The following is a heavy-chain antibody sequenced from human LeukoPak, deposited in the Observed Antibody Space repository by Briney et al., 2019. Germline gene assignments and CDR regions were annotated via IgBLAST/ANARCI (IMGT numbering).Heavy chain of an antibody. V-gene: IGHV1-2*02. CDR2: INPNSGGT. D-gene: IGHD6-13*01. J-gene: IGHJ4*02. CDR3: ARVFIAAAGTDY. CDR1: GYTFTGYY. Sequence: ASVKVSCKASGYTFTGYYMHWVRQAPGQGLGWMGWINPNSGGTNYAQKFQGRVTMTRDTSISTAYMELSRLRSDDTAVYYCARVFIAAAGTDYWGQGTLVTVSS.